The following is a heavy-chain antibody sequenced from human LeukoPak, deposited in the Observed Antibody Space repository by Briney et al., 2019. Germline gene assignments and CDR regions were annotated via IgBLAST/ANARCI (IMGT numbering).Heavy chain of an antibody. J-gene: IGHJ4*02. CDR2: IYHSGST. D-gene: IGHD4-17*01. V-gene: IGHV4-30-2*01. CDR1: GGSISSGGYS. CDR3: ARMTTVTTGFDY. Sequence: SETLSLTCAVSGGSISSGGYSWSWIRQPPGKGLEWIGYIYHSGSTYYNPSLKSRVTISVDRSKNQFSLKLSSVTAADTAVYCCARMTTVTTGFDYWGQGTLVTVSS.